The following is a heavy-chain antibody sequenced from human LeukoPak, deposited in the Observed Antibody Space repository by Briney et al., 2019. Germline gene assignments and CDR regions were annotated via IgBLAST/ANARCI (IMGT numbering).Heavy chain of an antibody. CDR2: INPNSGGT. J-gene: IGHJ4*02. V-gene: IGHV1-2*02. D-gene: IGHD5-12*01. CDR3: AGLSGYDPYYFDY. CDR1: GYSFTGYY. Sequence: GASMKVSFKASGYSFTGYYMHWVRQAPGQGLEWMGCINPNSGGTDSAQKFQGRVTMTRDTSISTAYMELSRLTSDDTAVYYCAGLSGYDPYYFDYWGQGTLVAVSS.